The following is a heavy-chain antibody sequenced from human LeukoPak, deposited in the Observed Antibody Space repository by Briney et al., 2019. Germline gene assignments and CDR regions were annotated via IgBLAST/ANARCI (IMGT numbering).Heavy chain of an antibody. J-gene: IGHJ4*02. CDR2: IYYSGST. D-gene: IGHD3-22*01. Sequence: PSETLSLTCTVSGGSISSYYWSWLRQPPGKGLEWMGYIYYSGSTNYNPSLKSRVTISVDTSKNQFSLKLSSVTAADTAVYYCARDRGDYYDSSGYSRFDYWGQGTLVTVSS. CDR3: ARDRGDYYDSSGYSRFDY. CDR1: GGSISSYY. V-gene: IGHV4-59*01.